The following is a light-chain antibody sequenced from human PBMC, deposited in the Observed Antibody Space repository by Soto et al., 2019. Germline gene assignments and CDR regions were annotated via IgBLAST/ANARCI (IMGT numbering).Light chain of an antibody. CDR3: QQDYNLPWT. J-gene: IGKJ1*01. Sequence: PGERVTHSCRASQSVSSSYLTWYQQKPGQAPRLLIYGASTRATGIPARFSGSGSGTDFTITISSLQPEDFAVYYCQQDYNLPWTFGQGTKVEIK. CDR1: QSVSSSY. CDR2: GAS. V-gene: IGKV3D-7*01.